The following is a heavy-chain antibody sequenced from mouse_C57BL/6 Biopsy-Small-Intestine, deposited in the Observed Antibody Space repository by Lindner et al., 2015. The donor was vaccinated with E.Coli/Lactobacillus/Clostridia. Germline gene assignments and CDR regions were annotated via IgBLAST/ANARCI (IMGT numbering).Heavy chain of an antibody. J-gene: IGHJ3*01. CDR1: GYTFTNYW. Sequence: VQLQESGTELIRPGTSVKMSCKAAGYTFTNYWIGWVKQRPGHGLEWIGDIYPGNRYTNYNEKFKGKATLTADTSSTTVYMQLSSLTSEDSAIYYCARSGIYFGPLWFAYWGQGTLVTVSA. D-gene: IGHD2-1*01. V-gene: IGHV1-63*02. CDR3: ARSGIYFGPLWFAY. CDR2: IYPGNRYT.